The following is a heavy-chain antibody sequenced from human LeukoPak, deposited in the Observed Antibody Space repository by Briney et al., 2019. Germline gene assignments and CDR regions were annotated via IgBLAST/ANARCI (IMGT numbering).Heavy chain of an antibody. CDR2: ISWNSGSI. V-gene: IGHV3-9*01. J-gene: IGHJ5*01. CDR1: GFTFDDYA. CDR3: ARGAEGHNYGELDS. Sequence: PGGSLRLSCAASGFTFDDYAMHWVRQAPGKGLEWVSGISWNSGSIGYADSVKGRFTISRDNAKSTLYLQMSSLRADDTAVYYCARGAEGHNYGELDSWGQGTLVTVSS. D-gene: IGHD5-18*01.